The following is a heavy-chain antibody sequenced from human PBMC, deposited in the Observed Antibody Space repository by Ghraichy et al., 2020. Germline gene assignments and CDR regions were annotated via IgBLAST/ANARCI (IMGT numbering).Heavy chain of an antibody. V-gene: IGHV1-3*01. CDR1: GYTFTSYA. CDR3: ARDRGITGTTQRFYYYYGMDV. J-gene: IGHJ6*02. CDR2: INAGNGNT. D-gene: IGHD1-7*01. Sequence: ASVKVSCKASGYTFTSYAMHWVRQAPGQRLEWMGWINAGNGNTKYSQKFQGRVTITRDTSASTAYMELSSLRSEDTAVYYCARDRGITGTTQRFYYYYGMDVWGQGTTVTVSS.